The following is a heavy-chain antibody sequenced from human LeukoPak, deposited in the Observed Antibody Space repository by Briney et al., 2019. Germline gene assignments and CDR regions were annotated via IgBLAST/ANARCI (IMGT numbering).Heavy chain of an antibody. CDR3: AKESGDRSYDFWSGYGSFDY. Sequence: GGSLRLSCAASGFTFSSYGMHWVRQAPGKGLEWVAVIWYDGSNKYYADSVKGRFTISRDNSKNTLYLQMNSLRAEDTAVYYRAKESGDRSYDFWSGYGSFDYWGQGTLITVSS. CDR1: GFTFSSYG. V-gene: IGHV3-33*06. D-gene: IGHD3-3*01. J-gene: IGHJ4*02. CDR2: IWYDGSNK.